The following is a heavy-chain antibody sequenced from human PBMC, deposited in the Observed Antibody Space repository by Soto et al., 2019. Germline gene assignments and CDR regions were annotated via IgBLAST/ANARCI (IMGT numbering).Heavy chain of an antibody. J-gene: IGHJ5*02. Sequence: ASVKVSCKASGYTFTSYGISWVRQAPGRGLEWMGWISAYNGNTNYAQKLQGRVTMTTDTSTSTAYMELRSLRSDDTAVYYCAREIPLGVPALKRQWDWFDPWGQGTLVTVSS. CDR3: AREIPLGVPALKRQWDWFDP. CDR2: ISAYNGNT. D-gene: IGHD2-2*01. CDR1: GYTFTSYG. V-gene: IGHV1-18*01.